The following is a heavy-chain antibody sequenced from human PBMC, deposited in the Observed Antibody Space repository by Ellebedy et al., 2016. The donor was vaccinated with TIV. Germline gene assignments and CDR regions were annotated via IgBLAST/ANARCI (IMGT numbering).Heavy chain of an antibody. CDR1: GFTFNTYY. CDR2: INPDGSAK. D-gene: IGHD3-3*01. Sequence: GGSLRLSXAASGFTFNTYYMNWIRQAPGKGLEWVANINPDGSAKTYVDSVKGRFAISRDNAENSLYLQMNSLRVDDTAIYYCARDMSTVVFGYFDVWGRGTPVTVSS. V-gene: IGHV3-7*01. J-gene: IGHJ2*01. CDR3: ARDMSTVVFGYFDV.